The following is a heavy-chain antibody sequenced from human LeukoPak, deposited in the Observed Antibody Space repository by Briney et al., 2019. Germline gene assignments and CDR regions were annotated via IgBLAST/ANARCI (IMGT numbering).Heavy chain of an antibody. Sequence: PGGSLRLSCAASGFTFSSYWMHWVRHAPGKGLVWVSRINSDGISTTYADSVKGRFTISRDNAKNTLYLQMNRLRAEDTALYYCATNGGGDSGYGNFDYWGQGTLVTVSS. CDR3: ATNGGGDSGYGNFDY. V-gene: IGHV3-74*01. CDR2: INSDGIST. D-gene: IGHD5-12*01. J-gene: IGHJ4*02. CDR1: GFTFSSYW.